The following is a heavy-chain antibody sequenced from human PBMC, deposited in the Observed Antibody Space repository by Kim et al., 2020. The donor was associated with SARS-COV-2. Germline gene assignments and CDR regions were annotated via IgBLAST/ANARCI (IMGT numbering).Heavy chain of an antibody. CDR1: GFMFSTYA. V-gene: IGHV3-30-3*01. J-gene: IGHJ6*02. D-gene: IGHD3-16*01. Sequence: GGSLRLSCAASGFMFSTYAMHWVRLAPGKGLEWVAVISYDGNNANYADSVQGRFTISRDSSKNTVYLQMNSLRPEDTALYSCGRDGVAAYFYHVVVVWG. CDR2: ISYDGNNA. CDR3: GRDGVAAYFYHVVVV.